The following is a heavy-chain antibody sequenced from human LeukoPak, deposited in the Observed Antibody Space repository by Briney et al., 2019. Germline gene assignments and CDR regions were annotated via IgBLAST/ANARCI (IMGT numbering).Heavy chain of an antibody. V-gene: IGHV3-30-3*01. J-gene: IGHJ4*02. Sequence: PGGSLRLSCAASGFTFSSYAIHWVRQAPGKGLEWVAVISYDGRNKYHADSVKGRFIISRDNSKNTLYLQMNSLRAEDTAVYYCAREIGRSLDYWGQGTLVTVSS. CDR2: ISYDGRNK. CDR3: AREIGRSLDY. CDR1: GFTFSSYA. D-gene: IGHD3-22*01.